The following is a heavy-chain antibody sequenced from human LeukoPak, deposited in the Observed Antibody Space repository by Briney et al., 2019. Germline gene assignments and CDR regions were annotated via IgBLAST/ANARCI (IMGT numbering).Heavy chain of an antibody. D-gene: IGHD3-3*01. CDR2: ISSSGSTI. V-gene: IGHV3-11*01. CDR1: GFTFSDYY. CDR3: AGPAFGVVPYYYYGMDV. Sequence: KPGGSLRLSCAASGFTFSDYYMSWIRQAPGKGLEWVSYISSSGSTIYYADSVKGRFTISRDNAKNSLYLQMNSLRAEDTAVYYCAGPAFGVVPYYYYGMDVWGQGTTVTVSS. J-gene: IGHJ6*02.